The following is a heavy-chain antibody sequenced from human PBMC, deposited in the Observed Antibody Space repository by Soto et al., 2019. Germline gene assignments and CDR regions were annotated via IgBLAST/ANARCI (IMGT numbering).Heavy chain of an antibody. D-gene: IGHD3-16*01. Sequence: QVQVVESGGGVVQPGRSLRLSCVASGFTFSSYGMNWVRQAPGKGLEWVAVISYDGNNKYYADSVKGRFTISRDNSKSTLYLQMDSLRAEDTAVYYCAKGVNRGDAIWDPGYWGQGTLVTVSS. CDR2: ISYDGNNK. V-gene: IGHV3-30*18. CDR1: GFTFSSYG. CDR3: AKGVNRGDAIWDPGY. J-gene: IGHJ4*02.